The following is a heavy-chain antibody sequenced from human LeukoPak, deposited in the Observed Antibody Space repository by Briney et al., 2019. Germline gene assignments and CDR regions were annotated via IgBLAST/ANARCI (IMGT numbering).Heavy chain of an antibody. CDR3: ARLEMMDYGDYDNFDY. CDR2: LYYSGTT. CDR1: GCSISSSNYY. Sequence: SETLSLTCTVSGCSISSSNYYWGWIRQPPGKGLDWIGSLYYSGTTYYNPSLKSRVTISVDTSKNQFSLKLTSVTAADTAVYYCARLEMMDYGDYDNFDYWGQGTLVTVSS. J-gene: IGHJ4*02. D-gene: IGHD4-17*01. V-gene: IGHV4-39*01.